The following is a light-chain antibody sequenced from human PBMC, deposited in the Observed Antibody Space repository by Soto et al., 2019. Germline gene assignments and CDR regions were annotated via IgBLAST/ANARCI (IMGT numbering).Light chain of an antibody. Sequence: DIQMTQSPSSLSASVGDRVTITCRASQSISSYFNWYQQKPGKAPKLLIYAASSLQSGVPSRFSGSGSGTDFPLTISSLQPEDFAPYYCQQSYSTLTWTFGQGTKVEIK. CDR2: AAS. V-gene: IGKV1-39*01. CDR1: QSISSY. J-gene: IGKJ1*01. CDR3: QQSYSTLTWT.